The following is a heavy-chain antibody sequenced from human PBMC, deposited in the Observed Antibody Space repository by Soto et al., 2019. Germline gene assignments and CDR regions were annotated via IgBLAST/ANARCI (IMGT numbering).Heavy chain of an antibody. CDR1: GGSISSGGYS. Sequence: TLSLTCAVSGGSISSGGYSWSWIRQPPGKGLEWIGYIYHSGSTYYNPSLKTRLTISVDKSKNQFSLNLTSVTTADTAVYYCTRVYSGSYSDSWGRGTLVTVSS. J-gene: IGHJ4*02. D-gene: IGHD1-26*01. CDR2: IYHSGST. V-gene: IGHV4-30-2*01. CDR3: TRVYSGSYSDS.